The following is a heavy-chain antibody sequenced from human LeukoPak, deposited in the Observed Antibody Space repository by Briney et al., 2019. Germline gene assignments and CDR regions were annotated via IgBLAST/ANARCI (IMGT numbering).Heavy chain of an antibody. D-gene: IGHD1-26*01. CDR2: IYYSGST. Sequence: PSETLSLTCTVSGGSISSYYWSWIRQPPGKGLEWIGYIYYSGSTNYNPPLKSRVTISVDTSKNQFSLKLSSVTAADTAVYYCARGEGIVGATFHYWGQGTLSPSPQ. V-gene: IGHV4-59*01. J-gene: IGHJ4*02. CDR1: GGSISSYY. CDR3: ARGEGIVGATFHY.